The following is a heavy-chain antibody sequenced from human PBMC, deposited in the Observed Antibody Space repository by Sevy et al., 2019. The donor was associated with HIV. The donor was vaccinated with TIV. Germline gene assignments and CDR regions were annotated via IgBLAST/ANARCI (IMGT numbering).Heavy chain of an antibody. CDR2: INHSGST. CDR1: GGSFSGYY. D-gene: IGHD4-17*01. J-gene: IGHJ4*02. V-gene: IGHV4-34*01. CDR3: ARARTVTKDFDY. Sequence: SETLSLTCAVYGGSFSGYYWSWIRQPPGKGLEWIGEINHSGSTNYNPSLKSRVTISVDTSKNQFSLKLSSVTAADTAVYYCARARTVTKDFDYWGQGTLVTVSS.